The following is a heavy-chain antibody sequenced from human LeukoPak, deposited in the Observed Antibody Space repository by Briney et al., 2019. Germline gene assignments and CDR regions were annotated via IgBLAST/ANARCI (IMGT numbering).Heavy chain of an antibody. D-gene: IGHD3-9*01. J-gene: IGHJ3*02. V-gene: IGHV3-33*01. CDR1: GFTFSSYG. Sequence: GGSLRLSCDASGFTFSSYGIHWVRQTPAKGLEWVAVIGSDGRNKFYADSVTGRFSVSRDNSKNTLFLQMNSLGAEDTGVYLCARDDILSDENGFDMWGRGTIVTVSS. CDR3: ARDDILSDENGFDM. CDR2: IGSDGRNK.